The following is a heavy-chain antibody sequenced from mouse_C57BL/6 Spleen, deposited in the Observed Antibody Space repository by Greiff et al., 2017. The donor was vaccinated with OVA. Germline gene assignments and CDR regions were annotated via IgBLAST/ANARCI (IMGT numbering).Heavy chain of an antibody. CDR2: INPNNGGT. CDR3: ARGYYGSSSWFAY. Sequence: VQLQQSGPELVKPGASVKISCKASGYTFTDYYMNWVKQSHGTSLEWIGDINPNNGGTSYNQKFKGKATLTVDKSSSTAYMELSSLTSEDSAVYSCARGYYGSSSWFAYWGQGTLVTVSA. D-gene: IGHD1-1*01. J-gene: IGHJ3*01. V-gene: IGHV1-26*01. CDR1: GYTFTDYY.